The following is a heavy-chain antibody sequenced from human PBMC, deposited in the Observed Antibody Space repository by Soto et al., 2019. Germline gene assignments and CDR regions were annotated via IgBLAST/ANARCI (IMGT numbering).Heavy chain of an antibody. CDR2: ISAYNGNT. D-gene: IGHD4-17*01. CDR1: GYTFTSYG. J-gene: IGHJ4*02. CDR3: ARDSLPSTTVVTASSDY. V-gene: IGHV1-18*01. Sequence: GASVKVSCKASGYTFTSYGISWVRQAPGQGLEWMGWISAYNGNTNYAQKLQGRVTMTTDTSTSTAYMELRSLRSDDTAVYYCARDSLPSTTVVTASSDYWGQGTLVTVSS.